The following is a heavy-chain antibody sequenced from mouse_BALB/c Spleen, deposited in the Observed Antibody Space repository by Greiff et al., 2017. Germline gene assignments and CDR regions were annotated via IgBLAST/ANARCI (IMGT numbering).Heavy chain of an antibody. CDR2: IWSGGST. Sequence: QVQLKQSGPGLVQPSQSLSITCTVSGFSLTSYGVHWVRQSPGKGLEWLGVIWSGGSTDYNAAFISRLSISKDNSKSQVFFKMNSLQANDTAIYYRARMDYRYPFAYWGQGTLVTVSA. D-gene: IGHD2-14*01. J-gene: IGHJ3*01. CDR3: ARMDYRYPFAY. CDR1: GFSLTSYG. V-gene: IGHV2-2*02.